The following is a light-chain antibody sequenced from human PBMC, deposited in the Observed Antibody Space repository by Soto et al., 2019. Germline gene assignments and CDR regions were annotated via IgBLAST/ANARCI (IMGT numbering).Light chain of an antibody. CDR3: QQYNDWPPIIT. Sequence: IVMTQSPATLSVSPGERATLSCRASQSVYSNLAWYQQKPGQAPRLLIYGASTRATGIPARFSGSGSGTEFTLTIGSLQSEDSAVYYCQQYNDWPPIITFGPGTKVDIK. CDR2: GAS. J-gene: IGKJ3*01. CDR1: QSVYSN. V-gene: IGKV3-15*01.